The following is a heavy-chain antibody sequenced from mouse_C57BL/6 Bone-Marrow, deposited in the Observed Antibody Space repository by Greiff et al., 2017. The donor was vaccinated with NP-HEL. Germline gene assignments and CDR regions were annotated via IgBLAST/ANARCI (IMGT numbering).Heavy chain of an antibody. CDR1: GYTFTSYW. CDR3: ARLTGTKRHFDY. CDR2: IHPNSGST. Sequence: QVQLQQPGAELVKPGASVKLSCKASGYTFTSYWMHWVKQRPGQGLEWIGMIHPNSGSTNYNEKFKSKATLTVDKSSSTAYMQLSSLTSEDSAVYYCARLTGTKRHFDYWGQGTTLTVSS. V-gene: IGHV1-64*01. D-gene: IGHD4-1*01. J-gene: IGHJ2*01.